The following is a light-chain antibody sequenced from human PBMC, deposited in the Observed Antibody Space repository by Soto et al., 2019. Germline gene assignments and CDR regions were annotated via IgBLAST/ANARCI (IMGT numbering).Light chain of an antibody. Sequence: NFMLSQPHSVSESPGKTVTISCTRSSGSFGSKYVQWYRQCPGSAPTIVIYEDDQRPSGVPDRFSGSKSDNTASLTVSGLQAEDEADYYCVSYAGGTYVFGTGTKLTVL. CDR3: VSYAGGTYV. J-gene: IGLJ1*01. CDR2: EDD. V-gene: IGLV6-57*04. CDR1: SGSFGSKY.